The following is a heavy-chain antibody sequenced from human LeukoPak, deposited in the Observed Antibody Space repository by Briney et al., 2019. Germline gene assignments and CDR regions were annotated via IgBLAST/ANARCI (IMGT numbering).Heavy chain of an antibody. CDR1: GFTFTTYA. V-gene: IGHV3-23*01. J-gene: IGHJ6*02. CDR2: VSDGGGNT. D-gene: IGHD2-15*01. Sequence: GGSLRLSCVASGFTFTTYAMIWVRQPPGKGLEWVSAVSDGGGNTYYADSVKGRFTISRDNSKNTLYLQMNGLRAEDTAVYYCAKEGGGSSYYYGMNVWGQGTTVTVSS. CDR3: AKEGGGSSYYYGMNV.